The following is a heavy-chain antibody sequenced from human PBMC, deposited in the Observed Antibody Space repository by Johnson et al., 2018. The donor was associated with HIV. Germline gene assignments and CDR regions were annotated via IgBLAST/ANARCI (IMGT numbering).Heavy chain of an antibody. Sequence: VQLVESGGGLVQPGRSLRLSCAASGFTFDDYAMHWVRQAPGKGLEWVSGISWNSGSIAYADSVRDRFSISRDNAKNSLYLQMDSLRAEDTAMYYCARAKDAAYPYDAFDVWGHGTMVIVSA. CDR1: GFTFDDYA. V-gene: IGHV3-9*01. D-gene: IGHD2-15*01. J-gene: IGHJ3*01. CDR3: ARAKDAAYPYDAFDV. CDR2: ISWNSGSI.